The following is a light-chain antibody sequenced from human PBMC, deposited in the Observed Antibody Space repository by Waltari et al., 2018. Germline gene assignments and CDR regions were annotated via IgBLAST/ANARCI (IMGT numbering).Light chain of an antibody. J-gene: IGLJ2*01. CDR1: SSDVGGYNY. V-gene: IGLV2-8*01. CDR3: NSYAGRNRLGV. CDR2: EVT. Sequence: QSALTQPPSASGSPGQPVTISCTGTSSDVGGYNYVSRYQQHPGKAPKLIIYEVTKRPSGVPDRFSGSKSGNTASLTVSGLQADDEADYYCNSYAGRNRLGVFGGGTKVTVL.